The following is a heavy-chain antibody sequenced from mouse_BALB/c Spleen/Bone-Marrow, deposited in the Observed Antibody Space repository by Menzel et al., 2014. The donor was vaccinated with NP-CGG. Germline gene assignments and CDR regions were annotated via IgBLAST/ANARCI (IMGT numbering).Heavy chain of an antibody. CDR1: GFDFSRYW. D-gene: IGHD1-1*01. Sequence: VQLQQSGGGLVQPGGSLKLSCAASGFDFSRYWMSWVRQAPGKGLEWIGGINPDSSTINYTPSLKDKFIISRDNAKNTLALQMSRVRSEDAGLYYCARCGYYGFLHYWCQGTTLTVSS. CDR2: INPDSSTI. J-gene: IGHJ2*01. CDR3: ARCGYYGFLHY. V-gene: IGHV4-1*02.